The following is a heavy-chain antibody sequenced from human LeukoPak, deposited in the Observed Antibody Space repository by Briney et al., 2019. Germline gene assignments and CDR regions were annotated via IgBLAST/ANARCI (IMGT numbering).Heavy chain of an antibody. D-gene: IGHD5-18*01. J-gene: IGHJ3*02. CDR1: GLTFSRNG. CDR2: ISYDGSSK. Sequence: GGSLRLSCAASGLTFSRNGMHWVRQAPGKGLEWVAVISYDGSSKYYADSVKGRFTISRDNSKNTLYLQMNSLRAEDTAVYYCARARSSYGYGDAFDIWGQGTMVTVSS. V-gene: IGHV3-30*19. CDR3: ARARSSYGYGDAFDI.